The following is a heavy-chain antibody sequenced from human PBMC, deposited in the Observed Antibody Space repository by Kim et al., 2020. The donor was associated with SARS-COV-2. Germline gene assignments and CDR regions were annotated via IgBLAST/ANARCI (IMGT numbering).Heavy chain of an antibody. D-gene: IGHD6-19*01. CDR3: AKITSGSSGWFEYFQL. CDR1: GFSFNSYA. Sequence: GGSLRLSCAASGFSFNSYALSWVRQAPGKGLEWVSGIRDSGGSTKNADSVKGRFSISRDNSKNTLYLQMDSRRAEDTAIYYCAKITSGSSGWFEYFQLWGQGTLVTVSS. V-gene: IGHV3-23*01. J-gene: IGHJ1*01. CDR2: IRDSGGST.